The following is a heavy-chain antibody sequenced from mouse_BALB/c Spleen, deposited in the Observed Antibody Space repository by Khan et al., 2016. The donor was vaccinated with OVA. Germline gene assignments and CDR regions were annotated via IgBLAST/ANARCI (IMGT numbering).Heavy chain of an antibody. J-gene: IGHJ2*01. Sequence: EVQLQESGPGLVKPSQSLSLTCTVTGYSITSDYAWNWIRQFPGNKLEWVGYISYSGRTSYNPSLKSRISITRDTSKNQFFLQLSSVTTEDTATYYSARSVTITTVVATDFDYWGQGTTLTVSS. V-gene: IGHV3-2*02. CDR3: ARSVTITTVVATDFDY. D-gene: IGHD1-1*01. CDR1: GYSITSDYA. CDR2: ISYSGRT.